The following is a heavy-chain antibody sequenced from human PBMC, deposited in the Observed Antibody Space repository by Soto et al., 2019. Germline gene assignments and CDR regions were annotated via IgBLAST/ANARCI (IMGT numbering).Heavy chain of an antibody. D-gene: IGHD3-3*01. CDR3: ATSHPFLHRNYYGMEV. J-gene: IGHJ6*01. Sequence: GASVKVSCKVSGYTLTELSMHWVRQAPGKGLEWMGGFDPEDGETIYAQKFQGRVTMTEDTSTDTAYMELSSLRSEDTAGYYCATSHPFLHRNYYGMEVWGQGTKVTVS. V-gene: IGHV1-24*01. CDR2: FDPEDGET. CDR1: GYTLTELS.